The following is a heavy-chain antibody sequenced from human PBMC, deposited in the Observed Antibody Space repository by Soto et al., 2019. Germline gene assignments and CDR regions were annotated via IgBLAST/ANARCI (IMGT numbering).Heavy chain of an antibody. D-gene: IGHD3-22*01. V-gene: IGHV1-46*01. Sequence: GASVKVSCKASGYTFTSYYMQWVRQAHGQGLEWMGIINPSGGSTSYAQKFQGRVTLTRDTSTSTVYMELSSLRSEDTAVYYFARGGYYYDSSAYSDYWGQGTLVTVSS. CDR3: ARGGYYYDSSAYSDY. CDR2: INPSGGST. J-gene: IGHJ4*02. CDR1: GYTFTSYY.